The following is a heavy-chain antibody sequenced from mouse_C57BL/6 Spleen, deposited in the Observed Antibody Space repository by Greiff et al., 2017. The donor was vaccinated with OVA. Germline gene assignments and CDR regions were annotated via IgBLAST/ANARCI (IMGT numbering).Heavy chain of an antibody. CDR2: ISSGGSYT. CDR3: ARGGLRRDFYYFDY. J-gene: IGHJ2*01. CDR1: GFTFSSYG. Sequence: EVQLVESGGDLVKPGGSLKLSCAASGFTFSSYGMSWVRQTPDKRLEWVATISSGGSYTYYPDSVKGRFTISRDNAKNTLYLQMSSLKSEDTAMYYCARGGLRRDFYYFDYWGQGTTLTVSS. V-gene: IGHV5-6*01. D-gene: IGHD2-4*01.